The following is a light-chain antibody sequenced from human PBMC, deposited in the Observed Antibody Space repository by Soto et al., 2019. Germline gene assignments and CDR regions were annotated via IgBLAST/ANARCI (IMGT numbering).Light chain of an antibody. CDR3: QQRRNWPPYT. CDR2: DAS. Sequence: EIVLTQSPATLSLSPGERATLSCRASQSVKNYLAWYQQKPGQAPRLLIYDASSRATGIPARFSGSGSGTDFTLTISSLEPEDSAVYYCQQRRNWPPYTLGQGTKLEIK. V-gene: IGKV3-11*01. J-gene: IGKJ2*01. CDR1: QSVKNY.